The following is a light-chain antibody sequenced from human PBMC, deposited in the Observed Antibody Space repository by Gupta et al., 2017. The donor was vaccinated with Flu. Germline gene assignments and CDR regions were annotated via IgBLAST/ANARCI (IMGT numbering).Light chain of an antibody. CDR1: SSIVGASYD. V-gene: IGLV1-40*01. CDR3: QYKDSSMSGWV. CDR2: GNS. J-gene: IGLJ3*02. Sequence: VTTCTTGNSSIVGASYDVRWYQQLAGTAPKRLIYGNSNRPSGVPDRFSGSKSGTSASLAITGLQAEDDADDYCQYKDSSMSGWVFGGGTKLTVL.